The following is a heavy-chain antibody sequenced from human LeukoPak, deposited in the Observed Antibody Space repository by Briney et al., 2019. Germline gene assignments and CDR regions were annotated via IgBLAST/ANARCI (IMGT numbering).Heavy chain of an antibody. CDR1: GSMYNYY. Sequence: SETLSLTCTVSGSMYNYYWSGIRQPPGKGLEWIGYIHYNGITNYNPSLKTRVTMSLDTSKNQVSLNLNSVTAADTAVYYCARHISSGGTYAHFDYWGQGTLVTVSS. V-gene: IGHV4-59*08. D-gene: IGHD1-26*01. J-gene: IGHJ4*02. CDR3: ARHISSGGTYAHFDY. CDR2: IHYNGIT.